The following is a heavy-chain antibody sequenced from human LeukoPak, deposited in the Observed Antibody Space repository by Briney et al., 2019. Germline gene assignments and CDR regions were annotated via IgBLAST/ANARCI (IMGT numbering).Heavy chain of an antibody. CDR1: GGSISSSSYY. D-gene: IGHD6-19*01. CDR2: IYYSGST. V-gene: IGHV4-39*01. J-gene: IGHJ2*01. Sequence: SETLSLTCTVSGGSISSSSYYWGWIRQPPGKGLEWIGSIYYSGSTYYNPSLKSRVTISVDTSKNQFSLKLSSVTAADTAVYYCARHVEEWPVQAPDWYFDLWGRGTLVTVSS. CDR3: ARHVEEWPVQAPDWYFDL.